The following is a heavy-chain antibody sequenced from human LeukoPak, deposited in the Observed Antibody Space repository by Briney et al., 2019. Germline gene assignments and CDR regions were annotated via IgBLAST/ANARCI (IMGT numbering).Heavy chain of an antibody. J-gene: IGHJ4*02. CDR3: ARVDIVATSFDY. Sequence: PQTLSLTCTVSGGSISSGGYYWSWIRQHPGKGLEWIGYTYYSGSTYYNPSLKSRVTISVDTSKNQFSLKLSSVTAADTAVYYCARVDIVATSFDYWGQGTLVTVSS. V-gene: IGHV4-31*03. CDR2: TYYSGST. D-gene: IGHD5-12*01. CDR1: GGSISSGGYY.